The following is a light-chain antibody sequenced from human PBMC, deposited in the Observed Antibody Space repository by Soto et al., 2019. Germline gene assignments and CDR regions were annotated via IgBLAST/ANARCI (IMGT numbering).Light chain of an antibody. CDR2: GAS. CDR1: QSVSSSY. J-gene: IGKJ2*01. V-gene: IGKV3-20*01. Sequence: EIVLTQSPGTLSLSPGERATLSCRASQSVSSSYLGWYQQKPGQPPRLLIYGASSRATGIPDRFSGSGSGTDLTLTISRLEPEDFAVYYCQQYGSSPLYTFGQGTKLEIK. CDR3: QQYGSSPLYT.